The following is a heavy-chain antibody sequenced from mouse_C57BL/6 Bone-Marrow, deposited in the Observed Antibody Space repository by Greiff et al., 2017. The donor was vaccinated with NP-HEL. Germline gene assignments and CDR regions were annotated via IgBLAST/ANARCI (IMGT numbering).Heavy chain of an antibody. J-gene: IGHJ4*01. V-gene: IGHV7-3*01. CDR3: ARTGTYAMDY. CDR1: GFTFTDYY. CDR2: IRNKANGYTT. D-gene: IGHD4-1*01. Sequence: DVQLVESGGGLVQPGGSLSLSCAASGFTFTDYYMSWVRQPPGKALEWLGFIRNKANGYTTEYSASVKGRFTISRDNSQSILYLQMNALRAEDSATYYCARTGTYAMDYWGQGTSVTVSS.